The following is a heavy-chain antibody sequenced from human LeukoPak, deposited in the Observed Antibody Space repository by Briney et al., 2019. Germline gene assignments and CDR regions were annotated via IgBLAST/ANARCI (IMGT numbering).Heavy chain of an antibody. CDR1: GFTFSSYS. CDR3: AKGVSPAASLDY. CDR2: ISSSSSYI. Sequence: PGGSLRLSCAASGFTFSSYSMNWVRQAPGKGLEWVSSISSSSSYIYYADSVMGRFTISRDNSKNTLYLQMNSLRAEDTAVYYCAKGVSPAASLDYWGQGTLVTVSS. J-gene: IGHJ4*02. V-gene: IGHV3-21*04. D-gene: IGHD2-2*01.